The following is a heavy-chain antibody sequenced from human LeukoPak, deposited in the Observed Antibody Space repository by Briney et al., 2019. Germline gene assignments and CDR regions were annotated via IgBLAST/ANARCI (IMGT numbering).Heavy chain of an antibody. J-gene: IGHJ5*02. CDR2: IGKTGDNI. D-gene: IGHD7-27*01. CDR3: ATYRQNGDEGP. V-gene: IGHV3-23*01. CDR1: GFTFSSYW. Sequence: QPGGSLRLSCAASGFTFSSYWMHWVRQAPGKGLEWVSVIGKTGDNIHYADSVKGRFTISRDNSKNTLYLQMNSLRAEDTAVYYCATYRQNGDEGPWGQGTLVTVSS.